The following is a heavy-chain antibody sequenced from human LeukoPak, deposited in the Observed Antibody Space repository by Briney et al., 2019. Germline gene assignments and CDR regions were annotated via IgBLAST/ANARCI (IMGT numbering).Heavy chain of an antibody. CDR3: ARVGSIRLAFDI. V-gene: IGHV3-66*01. D-gene: IGHD3-10*01. J-gene: IGHJ3*02. CDR2: IYSGGST. CDR1: GFTVSDNY. Sequence: PGGSLRLSCAASGFTVSDNYMSWVRQAPGKGLEWVSIIYSGGSTYYADSVKGRFTISRDISKNTLYLQMNSLRAEDTAVYYCARVGSIRLAFDIWGQGTMVTVSS.